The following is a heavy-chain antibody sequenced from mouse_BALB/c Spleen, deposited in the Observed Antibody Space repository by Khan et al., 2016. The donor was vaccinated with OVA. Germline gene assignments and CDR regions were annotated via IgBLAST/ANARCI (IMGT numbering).Heavy chain of an antibody. Sequence: QIQLVQSGPELKKPGETVKISCKASGYIFTNYGMTWVKQAPGKGLKWMGWINTYTGEPTYADDFKGRFAFSLETSAHTAYLQIHTLKNEDTATYFCASTLYGSGYDYAMDYWGQGTSGTVSS. CDR1: GYIFTNYG. J-gene: IGHJ4*01. D-gene: IGHD1-1*01. CDR3: ASTLYGSGYDYAMDY. CDR2: INTYTGEP. V-gene: IGHV9-3-1*01.